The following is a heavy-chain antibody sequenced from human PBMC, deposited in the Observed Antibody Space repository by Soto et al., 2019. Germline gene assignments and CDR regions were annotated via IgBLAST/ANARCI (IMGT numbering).Heavy chain of an antibody. CDR1: GFTFTNYA. J-gene: IGHJ5*01. CDR2: ISATGGLK. V-gene: IGHV3-23*01. CDR3: AREVGAPSGWLDS. Sequence: EVQLSESGGRLGQPGGSLRLSCAASGFTFTNYAMTWVRQSPGKGLQRVSGISATGGLKYYADSVQGRFTISRDNSKNTLYLQMDNLRAEDTAIYSCAREVGAPSGWLDSWGQGAQFSVSS. D-gene: IGHD1-26*01.